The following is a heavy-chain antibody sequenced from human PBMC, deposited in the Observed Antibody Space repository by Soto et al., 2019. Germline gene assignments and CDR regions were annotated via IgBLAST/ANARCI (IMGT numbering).Heavy chain of an antibody. CDR2: MNPNTGNT. CDR3: ATRKERSGPYYLDY. J-gene: IGHJ4*02. CDR1: GYTFATYD. D-gene: IGHD6-25*01. Sequence: QVQLVQSGAEVKKPGASVKVSCKASGYTFATYDFAWVRPATGQGLEWMGWMNPNTGNTGYAQALLVIVTMTRNTSITTAYMELSSLRSEDTAVYFCATRKERSGPYYLDYWGQGTLVTVSS. V-gene: IGHV1-8*01.